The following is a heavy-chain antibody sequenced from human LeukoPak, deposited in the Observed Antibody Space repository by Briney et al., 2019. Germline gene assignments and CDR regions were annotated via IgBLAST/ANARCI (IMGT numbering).Heavy chain of an antibody. D-gene: IGHD3-16*02. V-gene: IGHV1-2*06. CDR3: ARSRIMITFGGVIAPPGY. CDR1: GYTFTGYY. J-gene: IGHJ4*02. Sequence: GASVKVSCQASGYTFTGYYMHWVRQAPGQGLEWMGRINPNSGGTNYAQKFQGRVTMTRDTSISTAYMELSRLRSDDTAVYYCARSRIMITFGGVIAPPGYWGQGTLVTVSS. CDR2: INPNSGGT.